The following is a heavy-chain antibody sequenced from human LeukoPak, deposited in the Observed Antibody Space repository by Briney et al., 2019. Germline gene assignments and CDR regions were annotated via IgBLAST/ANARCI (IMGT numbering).Heavy chain of an antibody. CDR3: GASIVGATLPAVDY. J-gene: IGHJ4*02. Sequence: SEILSLTCTVSGGSISSSSYYWGWIRQPPGKGLEWIGGIYYSGSTYYNPSLKSRVTISVDTSKNQFSLKLSSVTAADTAVYYCGASIVGATLPAVDYWGQGTLVTVSP. D-gene: IGHD1-26*01. CDR1: GGSISSSSYY. CDR2: IYYSGST. V-gene: IGHV4-39*01.